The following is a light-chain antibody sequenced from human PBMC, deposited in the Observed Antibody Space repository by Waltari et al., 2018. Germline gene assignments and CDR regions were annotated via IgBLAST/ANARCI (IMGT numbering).Light chain of an antibody. CDR2: KNN. J-gene: IGLJ3*02. V-gene: IGLV1-51*01. CDR3: GTWDSRLSAVV. Sequence: QSVLTQPPSVSAAPGQKVTNPCSGSHPNTGHNYHSCYQQLPRTAPQPPNKKNNERPSGIPDRFSGSKAGTSATLSITGLQTGDEADYYCGTWDSRLSAVVFGGGTKVTVL. CDR1: HPNTGHNY.